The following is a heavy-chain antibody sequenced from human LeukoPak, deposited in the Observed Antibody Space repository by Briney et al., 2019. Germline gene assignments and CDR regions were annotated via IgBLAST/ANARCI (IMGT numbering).Heavy chain of an antibody. CDR3: AKDHVIVVAGDHAFDI. V-gene: IGHV3-30*02. J-gene: IGHJ3*02. CDR2: IRYDGSNK. D-gene: IGHD6-19*01. Sequence: GESLRLSCAASGFTFSSYGMHWVRQAPGKGLEWVAFIRYDGSNKYYADSVKGRFTISRDNSKNTLYLQMNSLRAEDTAVYYCAKDHVIVVAGDHAFDIWGQGTMVTVSS. CDR1: GFTFSSYG.